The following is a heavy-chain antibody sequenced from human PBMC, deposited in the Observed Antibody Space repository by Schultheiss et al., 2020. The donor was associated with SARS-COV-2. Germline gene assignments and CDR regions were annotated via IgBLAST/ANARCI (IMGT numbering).Heavy chain of an antibody. Sequence: SETLSLTCTVSGGSISSGGYYWGWIRQPPGKGLEWIGSIYYSGSTYYNPSLKSRVTISVDTSKNQFSLKLSSVTAADTAVYYCARGRGGHDYGDPNSYWYFDLWGRGTLVTVSS. V-gene: IGHV4-39*01. D-gene: IGHD4-17*01. J-gene: IGHJ2*01. CDR3: ARGRGGHDYGDPNSYWYFDL. CDR2: IYYSGST. CDR1: GGSISSGGYY.